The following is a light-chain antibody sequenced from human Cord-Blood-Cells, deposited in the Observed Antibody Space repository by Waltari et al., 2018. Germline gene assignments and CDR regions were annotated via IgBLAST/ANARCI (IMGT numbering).Light chain of an antibody. J-gene: IGLJ1*01. Sequence: QSALTQPASVSWSPGQSITISSTGTSSDVGGYNYVSWYQQHPGKAPKLMIYDVSNRPSGVSNRFSGSKSGNTASLTISGLQAEDEADYYCSSYTSSSTYVFGTGTKVTVL. CDR3: SSYTSSSTYV. V-gene: IGLV2-14*01. CDR2: DVS. CDR1: SSDVGGYNY.